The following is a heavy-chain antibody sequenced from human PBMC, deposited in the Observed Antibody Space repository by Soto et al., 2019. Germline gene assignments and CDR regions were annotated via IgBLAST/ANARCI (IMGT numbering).Heavy chain of an antibody. D-gene: IGHD5-18*01. CDR2: IYYSGST. CDR1: GGSISSGDYY. J-gene: IGHJ1*01. Sequence: SETLSLTCTVSGGSISSGDYYWSWIRQPPGKGLEWIGYIYYSGSTYYNPSLKSRVTISVDTSKNQFSLKLSSVTAADTAVYYCARVPRMELWLPEYFHQRGQGTLVTVSS. CDR3: ARVPRMELWLPEYFHQ. V-gene: IGHV4-30-4*01.